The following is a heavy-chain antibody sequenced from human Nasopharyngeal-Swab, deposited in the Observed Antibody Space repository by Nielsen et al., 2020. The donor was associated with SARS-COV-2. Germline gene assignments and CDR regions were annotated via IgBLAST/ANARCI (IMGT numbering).Heavy chain of an antibody. D-gene: IGHD2-8*01. Sequence: SETLSLTCVVYAGSFSSYYWGRIRLPPGKGLEWIAELNQSGSTNYNPSLMSLVTIPVDTSMNQSSLRLTSATAADTAVYYCARGLSGIVPSPFLGLGPYYSYYYMDVWGKGTTVTVSS. V-gene: IGHV4-34*01. CDR3: ARGLSGIVPSPFLGLGPYYSYYYMDV. CDR2: LNQSGST. CDR1: AGSFSSYY. J-gene: IGHJ6*03.